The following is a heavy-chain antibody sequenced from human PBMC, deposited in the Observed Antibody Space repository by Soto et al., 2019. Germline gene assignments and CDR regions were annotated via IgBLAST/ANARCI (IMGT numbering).Heavy chain of an antibody. CDR2: INGDGSVI. CDR3: VRDTR. CDR1: GFTFRSSW. V-gene: IGHV3-74*01. J-gene: IGHJ4*02. Sequence: EVQLVESGGGLVQPGGSLRLSCAASGFTFRSSWMYWVRQTPGKGPVWVSCINGDGSVIYYADSVKGRFTISRDNARDTLYLQMNSLTTEDSAVYYCVRDTRWRQGTLVSVSS.